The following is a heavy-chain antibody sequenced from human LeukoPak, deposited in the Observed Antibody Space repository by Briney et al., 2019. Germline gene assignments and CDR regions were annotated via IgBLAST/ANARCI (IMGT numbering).Heavy chain of an antibody. CDR1: GGTFSSYA. CDR2: IIPIFGTA. Sequence: ASVKVSCKASGGTFSSYAISWVRQAPGQGLEWMGGIIPIFGTANYAQKFQGRVTITADESTSTAYMELSSLRSGDTAVYYCARDHSSSSSPMDVWGQGTTVTVSS. CDR3: ARDHSSSSSPMDV. D-gene: IGHD6-6*01. J-gene: IGHJ6*02. V-gene: IGHV1-69*13.